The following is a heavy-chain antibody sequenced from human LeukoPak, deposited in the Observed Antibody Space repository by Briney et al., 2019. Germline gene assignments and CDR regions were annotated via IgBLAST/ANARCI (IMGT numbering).Heavy chain of an antibody. V-gene: IGHV3-21*01. CDR1: GFTFSSYS. CDR3: AREGATTDYGDYLYYFDY. D-gene: IGHD4-17*01. Sequence: PGGSLRLSCAASGFTFSSYSMNWVRQAPGKGLEWVSSISSSSSYIYYADSVKGRFTISRDNAKNSLYLQMNSLRAEDTAVYYCAREGATTDYGDYLYYFDYWGQGTLVTVSS. CDR2: ISSSSSYI. J-gene: IGHJ4*02.